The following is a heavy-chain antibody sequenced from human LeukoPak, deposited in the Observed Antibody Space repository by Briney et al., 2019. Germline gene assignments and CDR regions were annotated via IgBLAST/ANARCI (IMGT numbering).Heavy chain of an antibody. CDR3: ASGYSYGPRTYYFDY. V-gene: IGHV1-69*05. Sequence: SVKVSCKASGGTFSSYAISWVRQAPGQGLEWKGGIIPIFGTANYAQKFQGRVTITTDESTSTAYMELSSLRSEDTAVYYCASGYSYGPRTYYFDYWGQGTLVTVSS. D-gene: IGHD5-18*01. CDR2: IIPIFGTA. CDR1: GGTFSSYA. J-gene: IGHJ4*02.